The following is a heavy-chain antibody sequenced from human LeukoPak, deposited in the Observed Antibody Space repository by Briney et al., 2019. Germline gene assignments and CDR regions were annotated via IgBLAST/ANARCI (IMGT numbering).Heavy chain of an antibody. CDR3: ARAYYTSPFDY. V-gene: IGHV3-11*04. Sequence: GGSLRLSCAASGFTFTDYYMSWIRQAPGKGLEWLSYISSSGSTIYYADSVKGRFTISRDNAKNSLYLQMNSLRAEDTAVYYCARAYYTSPFDYWGQGTLVSVSS. CDR2: ISSSGSTI. D-gene: IGHD3-10*01. CDR1: GFTFTDYY. J-gene: IGHJ4*02.